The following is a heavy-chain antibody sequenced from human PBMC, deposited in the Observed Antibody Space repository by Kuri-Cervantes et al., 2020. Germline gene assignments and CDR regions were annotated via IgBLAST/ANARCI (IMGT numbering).Heavy chain of an antibody. CDR2: IRSKANSYAT. Sequence: RGSLRLSCAASGFTFSGSAMHWVRQASGKGLEWVGRIRSKANSYATAYAASVKGRFTISRDDSKNTAYLQMNSLKTEDTAVYYCTRLGYSSGWSCWGQGTLVTVSS. CDR3: TRLGYSSGWSC. D-gene: IGHD6-19*01. J-gene: IGHJ4*02. CDR1: GFTFSGSA. V-gene: IGHV3-73*01.